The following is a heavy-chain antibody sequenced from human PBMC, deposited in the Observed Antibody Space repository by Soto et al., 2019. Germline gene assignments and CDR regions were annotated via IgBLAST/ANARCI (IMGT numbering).Heavy chain of an antibody. CDR2: ISGSGGST. J-gene: IGHJ6*02. CDR3: AIFRWNYGGYAMDV. D-gene: IGHD1-7*01. V-gene: IGHV3-23*01. CDR1: GFTFSSYA. Sequence: EVQLLESGGGLVQPGGSLRLSCAASGFTFSSYAMSWVRQAPGKGLEWVSAISGSGGSTYYADSVKGRFTITRDNSKNTLYLQMNGLRAEDTAVYYCAIFRWNYGGYAMDVWGQGTTVTVSS.